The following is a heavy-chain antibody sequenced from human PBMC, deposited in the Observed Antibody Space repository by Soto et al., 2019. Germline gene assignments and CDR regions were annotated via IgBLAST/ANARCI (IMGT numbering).Heavy chain of an antibody. CDR2: IIPIFGTV. J-gene: IGHJ2*01. V-gene: IGHV1-69*05. D-gene: IGHD5-12*01. CDR3: ARGNHRWLQLWYFDL. CDR1: GGTFSNYP. Sequence: QVQLVQSGAEVKKPGSSVKVSCKASGGTFSNYPISWVRQAPGQGLEWMGGIIPIFGTVNYAQKFQGRVTXTXAXSXXTAYMELSSLRPEDTAVYYCARGNHRWLQLWYFDLWGRGTLVTVSS.